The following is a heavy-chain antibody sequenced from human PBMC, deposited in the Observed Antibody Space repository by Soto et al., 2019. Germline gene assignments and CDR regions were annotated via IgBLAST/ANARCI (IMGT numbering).Heavy chain of an antibody. Sequence: QVQLQESGPGLVEPSGTLSLTCAVSGGSVSSTNWWSWVRQPPGKGLEWIGEIYHSGSTYYNPSLTSRVTISVDKSKNQFSLRLSSVTAAATAVYFCARDRAVSARGSFDYWGQGTLVTVSS. V-gene: IGHV4-4*02. CDR3: ARDRAVSARGSFDY. J-gene: IGHJ4*02. CDR2: IYHSGST. CDR1: GGSVSSTNW. D-gene: IGHD6-19*01.